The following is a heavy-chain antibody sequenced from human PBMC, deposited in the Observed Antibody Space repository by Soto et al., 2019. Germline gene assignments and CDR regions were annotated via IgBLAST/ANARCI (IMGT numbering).Heavy chain of an antibody. CDR2: VYYTGST. D-gene: IGHD5-12*01. V-gene: IGHV4-59*01. CDR3: ARVLSGTRSFDY. J-gene: IGHJ4*02. Sequence: PSETLSLTCSVSSGSINTFYWSWIRQSPERGLQWIGYVYYTGSTSYNPSLKSRVTMSVDLSTNQFSLKMYSMTAADTAVYYCARVLSGTRSFDYWGQGTLVTVSS. CDR1: SGSINTFY.